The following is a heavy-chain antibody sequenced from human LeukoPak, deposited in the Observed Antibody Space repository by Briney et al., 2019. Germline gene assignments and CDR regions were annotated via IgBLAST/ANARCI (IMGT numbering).Heavy chain of an antibody. CDR2: IYTSGST. CDR3: ARGGIAAGVGWFDP. V-gene: IGHV4-61*02. CDR1: GGSISSGSYY. Sequence: SETLSLTCTVSGGSISSGSYYWSWIRQPAGKGLEWIGRIYTSGSTNYNPSLKGRVTISVDTSKNQFSLKLSSVTAADTAVYYCARGGIAAGVGWFDPWGQGTLVTVSS. J-gene: IGHJ5*02. D-gene: IGHD6-25*01.